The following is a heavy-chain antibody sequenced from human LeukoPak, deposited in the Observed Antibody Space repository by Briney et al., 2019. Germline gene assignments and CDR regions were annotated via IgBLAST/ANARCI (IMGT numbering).Heavy chain of an antibody. CDR3: AKAAYAGSWLDY. J-gene: IGHJ4*02. CDR2: IYSGGST. Sequence: GGSLRLSCAASGFTVSSNYTSWVRQAPGKGLEWVSVIYSGGSTYYADSVKGRFTISRDNSKNTLSLQMNSLRAEDTAVYYCAKAAYAGSWLDYWGQGTLVTVSS. CDR1: GFTVSSNY. D-gene: IGHD6-13*01. V-gene: IGHV3-53*01.